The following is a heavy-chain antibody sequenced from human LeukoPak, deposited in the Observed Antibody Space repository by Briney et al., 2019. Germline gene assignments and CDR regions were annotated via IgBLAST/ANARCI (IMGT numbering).Heavy chain of an antibody. V-gene: IGHV3-23*01. J-gene: IGHJ4*02. CDR1: GFTLYTYG. D-gene: IGHD4-23*01. CDR2: ISSSGTGGKT. CDR3: ARGARKGDDYGGYFDY. Sequence: GGSLRLSCAASGFTLYTYGMTWVRQAPGRGLEWVSSISSSGTGGKTYYADSVKGRFTISRDTSKNTLYLQMNSLRAEDTAVYYCARGARKGDDYGGYFDYWGQGTLVTVSS.